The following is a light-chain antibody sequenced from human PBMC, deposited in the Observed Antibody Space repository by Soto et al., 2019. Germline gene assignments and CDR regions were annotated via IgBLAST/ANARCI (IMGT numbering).Light chain of an antibody. J-gene: IGKJ4*01. CDR1: QSISTN. CDR2: GAS. V-gene: IGKV3-15*01. Sequence: EIVMTQSPATLSVSPGERDTVSCRASQSISTNLAWYQQKPGQAPRLLIYGASTRATGIPARFSGSGSGTDFTLTISSLQSEDFAVYYCQQYNNWPPLTFGGGTKVEIK. CDR3: QQYNNWPPLT.